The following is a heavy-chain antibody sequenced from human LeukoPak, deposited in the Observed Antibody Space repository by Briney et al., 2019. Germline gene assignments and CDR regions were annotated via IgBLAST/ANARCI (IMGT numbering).Heavy chain of an antibody. Sequence: PGRSLRLSCAASGFTFSNYGMHWVRQAPGKGLEWVAVISYDGSNKYYGDSVKGRFTISRDNSKNTVFLQMNSLRAEDTAVYYCASLRYGSGSYYNDYWGQGTLVTVSS. D-gene: IGHD3-10*01. J-gene: IGHJ4*02. V-gene: IGHV3-30*03. CDR2: ISYDGSNK. CDR3: ASLRYGSGSYYNDY. CDR1: GFTFSNYG.